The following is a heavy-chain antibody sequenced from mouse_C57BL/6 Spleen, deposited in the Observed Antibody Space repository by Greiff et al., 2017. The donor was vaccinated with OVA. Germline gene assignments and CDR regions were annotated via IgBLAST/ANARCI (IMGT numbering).Heavy chain of an antibody. V-gene: IGHV1-50*01. Sequence: VQGVESGAELVKPGASVKLSCKASGYTFTSYWMQWVKQRPGQGLEWIGEIDPSDSYTNYNKKFKGKATLTVDTSSSTAYMQLSSLTSEDSAVYYGARSPYDGYLRSFDYWGQGTTLTVSS. CDR1: GYTFTSYW. J-gene: IGHJ2*01. CDR2: IDPSDSYT. CDR3: ARSPYDGYLRSFDY. D-gene: IGHD2-3*01.